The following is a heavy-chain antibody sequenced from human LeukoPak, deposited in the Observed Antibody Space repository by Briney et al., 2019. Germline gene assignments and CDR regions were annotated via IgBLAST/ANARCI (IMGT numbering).Heavy chain of an antibody. CDR1: GYSFTNYW. CDR3: ARQSRDGSKTRGYYFDY. Sequence: GESLKISCQVSGYSFTNYWIGWVRQMPGKGLESMVIIYPADSDTACSPSFQGQVTISADKSISTVYLLWSSLKASDTAMYYCARQSRDGSKTRGYYFDYWGQGTLVTVS. J-gene: IGHJ4*02. CDR2: IYPADSDT. D-gene: IGHD3-10*01. V-gene: IGHV5-51*01.